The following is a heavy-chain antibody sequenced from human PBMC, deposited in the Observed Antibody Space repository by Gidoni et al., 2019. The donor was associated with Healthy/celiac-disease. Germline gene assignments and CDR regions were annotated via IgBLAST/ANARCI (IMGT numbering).Heavy chain of an antibody. CDR2: INPNSG. Sequence: QVQLLQSGAEVKKPGASVKVSCKASGYTFTGYYMHWVRQAPGQGLEWMGWINPNSGDTSISTAYMELSRLRSDDTAVYYCARDRYDFWSGQFDYWGQGTLVTVSS. J-gene: IGHJ4*02. CDR3: ARDRYDFWSGQFDY. V-gene: IGHV1-2*02. CDR1: GYTFTGYY. D-gene: IGHD3-3*01.